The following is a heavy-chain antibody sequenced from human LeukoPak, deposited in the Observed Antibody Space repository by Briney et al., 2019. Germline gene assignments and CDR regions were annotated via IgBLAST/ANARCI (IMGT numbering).Heavy chain of an antibody. J-gene: IGHJ4*02. Sequence: SETLSLTCAVYGGSFSGYYWSWIRQPPGKGLEWIGEINHSGSTNYNPSLKSRVTISVDTSKNQFSLKLSSVTAADTAVHYCASFLTASSPFDYWGQGTLVTVSS. CDR3: ASFLTASSPFDY. CDR1: GGSFSGYY. V-gene: IGHV4-34*01. CDR2: INHSGST. D-gene: IGHD6-13*01.